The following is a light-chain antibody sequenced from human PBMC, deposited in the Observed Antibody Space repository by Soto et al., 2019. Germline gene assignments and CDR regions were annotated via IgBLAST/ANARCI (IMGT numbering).Light chain of an antibody. CDR2: EVS. CDR1: TSDLGGYNY. CDR3: FSYTTSSAPYV. J-gene: IGLJ1*01. Sequence: QSVLTQPASVSGSPGQSITISCTGTTSDLGGYNYVSWYQQHPGKVPKLMIYEVSNRPSGVSNRFSGSKSGNTASLTTSGLQAEDEAAYYCFSYTTSSAPYVFGTGTKVTVL. V-gene: IGLV2-14*01.